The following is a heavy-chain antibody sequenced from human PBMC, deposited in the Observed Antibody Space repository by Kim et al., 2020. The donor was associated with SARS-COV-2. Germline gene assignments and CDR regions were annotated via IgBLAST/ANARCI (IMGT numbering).Heavy chain of an antibody. CDR2: INHSGST. D-gene: IGHD6-13*01. Sequence: SETLSLTCAVHGGSFSGHSWSWIRQPPGKGLEWIGGINHSGSTKYNPSLKKRVTPAARNSKNHLSPLLSLVTAVDTTVYYWAEGYSRNWSQTRFATWGQG. CDR3: AEGYSRNWSQTRFAT. J-gene: IGHJ5*02. CDR1: GGSFSGHS. V-gene: IGHV4-34*01.